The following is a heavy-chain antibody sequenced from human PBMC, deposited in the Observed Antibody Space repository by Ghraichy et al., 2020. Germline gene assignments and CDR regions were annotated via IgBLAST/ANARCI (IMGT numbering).Heavy chain of an antibody. CDR3: AAGHDFWSGYYPKDAFDI. Sequence: SVKVSCKASGFTFTSSAMQWVRQARGQRLEWIGWIVVGSGNTNYAQKFQERVTITRDMSTSTAYMELSSLRSEDTAVYYCAAGHDFWSGYYPKDAFDIWGQGTMVTASS. J-gene: IGHJ3*02. CDR1: GFTFTSSA. D-gene: IGHD3-3*01. CDR2: IVVGSGNT. V-gene: IGHV1-58*02.